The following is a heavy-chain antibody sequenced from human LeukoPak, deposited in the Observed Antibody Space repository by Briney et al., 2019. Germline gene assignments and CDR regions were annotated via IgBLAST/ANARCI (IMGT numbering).Heavy chain of an antibody. Sequence: GGSLRLSCAASGFTFSSYAMSWVRQAPGKGLEWVSAISGSGGSTYYADSVKGRFTISRDNSKNTLYLQMNSLRAKDRVLYYCARSWGWGYDSSGYYQPIGDYWGQGTLVTVSS. D-gene: IGHD3-22*01. V-gene: IGHV3-23*01. CDR2: ISGSGGST. CDR3: ARSWGWGYDSSGYYQPIGDY. CDR1: GFTFSSYA. J-gene: IGHJ4*02.